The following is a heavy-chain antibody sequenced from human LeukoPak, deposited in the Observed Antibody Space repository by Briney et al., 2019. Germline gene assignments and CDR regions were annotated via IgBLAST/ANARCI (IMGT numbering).Heavy chain of an antibody. V-gene: IGHV1-8*01. Sequence: SSVKVSCKASGYTFTNYDINWVRQATGQGLEWMGYMNPNSGNSAYAQKFQGRVTITTDASISTAYMELSGLRSEDTALYYCAREGLDYWGQGTLVTVSS. CDR1: GYTFTNYD. CDR3: AREGLDY. J-gene: IGHJ4*02. CDR2: MNPNSGNS.